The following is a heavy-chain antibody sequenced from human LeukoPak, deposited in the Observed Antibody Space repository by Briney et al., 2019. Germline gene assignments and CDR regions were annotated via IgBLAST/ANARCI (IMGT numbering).Heavy chain of an antibody. D-gene: IGHD3-10*01. CDR1: GFTFGDYA. CDR3: TRVATMVPGYYYGMDV. CDR2: IRSKAYGGTT. Sequence: GGSLRLSCTASGFTFGDYAMSWVRQAPGKGLEWVGFIRSKAYGGTTEYAASVKGRFTISRDDSKSIAYLQMNSLKTEDTAVYYCTRVATMVPGYYYGMDVWGQGTTVTVSS. V-gene: IGHV3-49*04. J-gene: IGHJ6*02.